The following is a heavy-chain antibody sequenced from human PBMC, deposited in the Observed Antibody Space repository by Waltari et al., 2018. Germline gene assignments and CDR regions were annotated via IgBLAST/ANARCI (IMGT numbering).Heavy chain of an antibody. CDR1: GGSISSSY. D-gene: IGHD6-13*01. Sequence: QVQLQESGPGLVKPSETLSLTCTVSGGSISSSYWSWIRQPPGKGLEWIGYIYYSGSTNYNPSLKSRVTISVDTSKNQFSLKLSSVTAADTAVYYCASSSWYGGGFDPWGQGTLVTVSS. J-gene: IGHJ5*02. V-gene: IGHV4-59*01. CDR2: IYYSGST. CDR3: ASSSWYGGGFDP.